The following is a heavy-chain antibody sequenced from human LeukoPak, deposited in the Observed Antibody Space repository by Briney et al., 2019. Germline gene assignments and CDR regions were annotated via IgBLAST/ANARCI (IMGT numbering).Heavy chain of an antibody. CDR2: VYHSGST. D-gene: IGHD5-12*01. Sequence: SETLSLTCSVSGYSISSGYYWGWIRQPPGKGLEWIGSVYHSGSTYYKPSLKSRVTILVDTSKNQFSLKLTTVTAADTAVCYCARGKVLYSGSIRYNWFDPWGQGTLVTVSS. J-gene: IGHJ5*02. CDR3: ARGKVLYSGSIRYNWFDP. CDR1: GYSISSGYY. V-gene: IGHV4-38-2*02.